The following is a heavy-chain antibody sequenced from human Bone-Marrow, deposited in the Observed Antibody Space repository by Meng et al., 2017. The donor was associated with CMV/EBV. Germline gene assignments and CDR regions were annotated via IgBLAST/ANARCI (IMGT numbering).Heavy chain of an antibody. Sequence: SETLSLTCAVYGGSFSGYYYWSWIRQPPGKGLEWIGEINHSGSTNYNPSLKSRVTISVDTSKNRFSLKLSSVTAADTAVYYCAGYLGVVIINAFDIWGQGTMVTVSS. CDR3: AGYLGVVIINAFDI. V-gene: IGHV4-34*01. J-gene: IGHJ3*02. D-gene: IGHD3-3*01. CDR2: INHSGST. CDR1: GGSFSGYYY.